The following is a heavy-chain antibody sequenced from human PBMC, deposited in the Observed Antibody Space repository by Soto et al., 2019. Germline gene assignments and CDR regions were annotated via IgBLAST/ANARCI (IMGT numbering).Heavy chain of an antibody. D-gene: IGHD3-22*01. CDR3: ATPYYYDSSGRATDRRYYFDY. CDR2: FDPEDGET. Sequence: ASVKVSCKVSGYTLTELSMHWVRQAPGKGLEWMGGFDPEDGETINAQKFQGRVTMTEDTSTDTAYMELSSLRSEDTAVYYCATPYYYDSSGRATDRRYYFDYWGQRTLVTVSS. V-gene: IGHV1-24*01. J-gene: IGHJ4*02. CDR1: GYTLTELS.